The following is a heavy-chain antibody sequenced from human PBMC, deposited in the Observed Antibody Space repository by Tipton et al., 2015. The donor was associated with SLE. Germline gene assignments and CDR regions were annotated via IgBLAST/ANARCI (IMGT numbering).Heavy chain of an antibody. V-gene: IGHV4-59*01. CDR2: IYYSGST. D-gene: IGHD4-17*01. CDR3: ARVDYGGYGGGAVDI. J-gene: IGHJ3*02. Sequence: LRLSCTVSGGSISSYYWSWIRQPPGKGLEWIGYIYYSGSTNYNPSLKSRVTISVDTSKNQFSLKLSSVTAADTAVYYCARVDYGGYGGGAVDIWGQGTMVTVSS. CDR1: GGSISSYY.